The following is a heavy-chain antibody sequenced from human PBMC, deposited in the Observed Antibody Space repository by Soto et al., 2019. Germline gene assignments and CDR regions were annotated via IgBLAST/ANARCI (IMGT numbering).Heavy chain of an antibody. J-gene: IGHJ2*01. CDR1: GGTFSSYA. CDR2: IIPIFGTA. Sequence: QVQLVQSGAEVKKPGSSVKVSCKASGGTFSSYAISWVRQAAGQGLEWMGGIIPIFGTANYAQKFQGRVTITADESTSTAYMELSSLRSEDTAVYYCARGYYYDSSGYYDPIYWYFDLWGRGTLVTVSS. CDR3: ARGYYYDSSGYYDPIYWYFDL. D-gene: IGHD3-22*01. V-gene: IGHV1-69*01.